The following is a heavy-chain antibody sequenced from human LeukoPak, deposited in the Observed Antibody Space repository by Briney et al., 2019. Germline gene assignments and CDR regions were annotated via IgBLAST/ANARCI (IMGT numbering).Heavy chain of an antibody. CDR2: IYYSGST. CDR3: ARINQYCTNGVCYPNWFDP. V-gene: IGHV4-61*05. J-gene: IGHJ5*02. CDR1: GGSISSSSYY. Sequence: SETLSLTCTVSGGSISSSSYYWGWIRQPPGKGLEWIGYIYYSGSTNYNPSLKSRVTISVDTSKNQFSLKLSSVTAADTAVYYCARINQYCTNGVCYPNWFDPWGQGTLVTVSS. D-gene: IGHD2-8*01.